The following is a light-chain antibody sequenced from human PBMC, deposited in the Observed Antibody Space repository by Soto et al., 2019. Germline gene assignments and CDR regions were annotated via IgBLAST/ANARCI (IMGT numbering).Light chain of an antibody. CDR2: GAS. CDR1: QSVSIW. CDR3: QQYKNYLT. Sequence: DIQMTQSPSTLSASVGDRVTFTCRASQSVSIWLAWYQQKPGKAPKLLISGASTLESGVPSRFSGRGSGTEFTLTISSLQPDDFATYYCQQYKNYLTFGQGTKVEIK. V-gene: IGKV1-5*01. J-gene: IGKJ1*01.